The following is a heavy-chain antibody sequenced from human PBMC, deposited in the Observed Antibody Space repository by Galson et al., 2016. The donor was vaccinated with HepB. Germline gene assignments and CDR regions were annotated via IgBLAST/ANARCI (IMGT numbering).Heavy chain of an antibody. J-gene: IGHJ4*02. CDR2: IIPFFGPA. CDR3: ERRGGSYYYFDY. CDR1: GGTFSSYA. V-gene: IGHV1-69*13. D-gene: IGHD1-26*01. Sequence: SVKVSCKASGGTFSSYAISWVRQAPGQGLEWVGGIIPFFGPANYAQKSQGRVTITADESTSTVYMELRSLRSEETAVYYCERRGGSYYYFDYWGQGTLVTVSS.